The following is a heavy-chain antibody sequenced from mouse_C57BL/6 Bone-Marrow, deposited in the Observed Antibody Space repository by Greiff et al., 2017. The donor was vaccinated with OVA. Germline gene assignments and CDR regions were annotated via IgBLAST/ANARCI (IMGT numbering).Heavy chain of an antibody. J-gene: IGHJ3*01. CDR1: GFSLTSYG. CDR2: IWRGGST. D-gene: IGHD2-3*01. Sequence: VQVVESGPGLVQPSQSLSITCTVSGFSLTSYGVHWVRQSPGKGLEWLGVIWRGGSTDYNAAFMSRLSITKDNSKSQVFFKMNSLQADDTAIYYCAKMIYDGYYSWFAYWGQGTLVTVSA. CDR3: AKMIYDGYYSWFAY. V-gene: IGHV2-5*01.